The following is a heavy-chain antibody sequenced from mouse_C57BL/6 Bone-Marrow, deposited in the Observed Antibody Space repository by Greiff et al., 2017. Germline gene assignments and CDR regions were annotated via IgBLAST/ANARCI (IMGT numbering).Heavy chain of an antibody. CDR1: GYTFTSYW. Sequence: VQLQQPGAELVMPGASVKLSCKASGYTFTSYWMHWVKQRPGQGLEWIGEIDPSDSYTNYNQKFKGKSTLTVDKSSSTAYMQLSSLTSEDSAVXYCARGDYYGSSYGWYFDVWGTGTTVTVSS. V-gene: IGHV1-69*01. CDR2: IDPSDSYT. D-gene: IGHD1-1*01. J-gene: IGHJ1*03. CDR3: ARGDYYGSSYGWYFDV.